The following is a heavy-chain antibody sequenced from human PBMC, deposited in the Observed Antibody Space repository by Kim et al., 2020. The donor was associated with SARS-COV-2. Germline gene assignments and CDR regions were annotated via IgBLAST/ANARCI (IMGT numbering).Heavy chain of an antibody. CDR3: AKGQYCSSTTCYAGGSYYFDS. CDR1: GFTFSSYA. D-gene: IGHD2-2*01. CDR2: FSGSGGRT. J-gene: IGHJ4*02. Sequence: GGSLRLSCAASGFTFSSYAMSWVRQAPGKGLEWVSGFSGSGGRTNYADSVKGRFTISRDNSKNTLYLQMNSLRAEDTAVYYCAKGQYCSSTTCYAGGSYYFDSWGQGTLVTVSS. V-gene: IGHV3-23*01.